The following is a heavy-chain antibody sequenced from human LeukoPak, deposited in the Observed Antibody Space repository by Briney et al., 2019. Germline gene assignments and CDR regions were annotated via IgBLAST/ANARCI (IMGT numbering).Heavy chain of an antibody. V-gene: IGHV3-23*01. J-gene: IGHJ4*02. CDR2: ISGSGGST. Sequence: GGSLRLSCAASGFTFSSYAMSWVRQAPGKGLEWVSAISGSGGSTYYADSVKGRFTISRDNSKNSLYLQMNSLRAEDTAVYYCAKGRQQWLDGFDYWGQGTLVTVSS. CDR3: AKGRQQWLDGFDY. D-gene: IGHD6-19*01. CDR1: GFTFSSYA.